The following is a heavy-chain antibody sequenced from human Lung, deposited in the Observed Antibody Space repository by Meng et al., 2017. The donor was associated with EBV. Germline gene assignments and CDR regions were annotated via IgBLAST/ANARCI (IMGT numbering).Heavy chain of an antibody. CDR2: ISYDGSNK. Sequence: QVQLVGSGGGVVQPGRSLRLSCAASGFTFSSYAMHWVRQAPGKGLEWVAVISYDGSNKYYADSVKGRFTISRDNSKNTLYLQMNSLRAEDTAVYYCAREGTLWFGELLSPLDYWGQGTLVTVSS. CDR3: AREGTLWFGELLSPLDY. CDR1: GFTFSSYA. J-gene: IGHJ4*02. D-gene: IGHD3-10*01. V-gene: IGHV3-30-3*01.